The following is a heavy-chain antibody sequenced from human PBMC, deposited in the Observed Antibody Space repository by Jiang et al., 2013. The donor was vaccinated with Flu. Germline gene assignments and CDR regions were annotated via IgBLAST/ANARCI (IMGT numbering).Heavy chain of an antibody. CDR2: TYFRSKWYD. Sequence: SQTLSLTCAISGDSVSSNSAAWTWIRQSPSRGLEWLGRTYFRSKWYDDYAPSVASRLTIILDTSKNQFSLQMSSVTPEDTAVYYCARGLYSGNYYYHDYWGQGTLVTV. CDR3: ARGLYSGNYYYHDY. V-gene: IGHV6-1*01. CDR1: GDSVSSNSAA. D-gene: IGHD1-26*01. J-gene: IGHJ4*02.